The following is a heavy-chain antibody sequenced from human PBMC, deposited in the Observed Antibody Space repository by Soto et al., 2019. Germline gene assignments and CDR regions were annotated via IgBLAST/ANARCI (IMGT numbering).Heavy chain of an antibody. Sequence: SETLSLTCAVYGGSFSGYYWSWIRQPPGKGLEWIGEINHSGSTNYNPSLKSRVTISVDTSKNQFSLKLSSVTAADTAVYYCASAFATEGRAAAVFTWGQGTLVTVSS. CDR2: INHSGST. CDR3: ASAFATEGRAAAVFT. CDR1: GGSFSGYY. J-gene: IGHJ5*02. D-gene: IGHD6-13*01. V-gene: IGHV4-34*01.